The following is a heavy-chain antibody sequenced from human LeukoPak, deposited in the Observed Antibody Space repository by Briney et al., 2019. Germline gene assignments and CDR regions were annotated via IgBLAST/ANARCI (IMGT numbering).Heavy chain of an antibody. Sequence: GGSLRLSCAASGFIFSSYAMSWVRQAPGKGLEWVSAISGSGGSTYYADSVKGRFTISRDNSKNTLCLQMNSLRAEATAVYYCATRYDFWSGYEDYWGQGTLVTVSS. J-gene: IGHJ4*02. V-gene: IGHV3-23*01. CDR3: ATRYDFWSGYEDY. CDR2: ISGSGGST. D-gene: IGHD3-3*01. CDR1: GFIFSSYA.